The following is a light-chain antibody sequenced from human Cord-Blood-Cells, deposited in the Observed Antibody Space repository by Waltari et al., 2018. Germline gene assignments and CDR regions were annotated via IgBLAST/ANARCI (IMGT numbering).Light chain of an antibody. V-gene: IGLV4-69*01. J-gene: IGLJ1*01. CDR1: SRQSSYA. CDR2: LNSDGSH. CDR3: QTWGTGIHYV. Sequence: QLVLTQSPSAYASLGASVKLTSTLSSRQSSYAIAWHQQQPEKGPRYLMKLNSDGSHSKGDGIPDLFSGSSSGAERYLTISSLQSEDEADYYCQTWGTGIHYVFGTGTKVTVL.